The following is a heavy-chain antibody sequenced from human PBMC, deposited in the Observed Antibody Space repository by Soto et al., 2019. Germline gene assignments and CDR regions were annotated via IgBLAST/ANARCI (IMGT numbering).Heavy chain of an antibody. CDR1: GGTFSSYA. CDR2: IIPIIGSA. D-gene: IGHD2-21*02. V-gene: IGHV1-69*12. CDR3: ARGGGCGGDCYSLGSEYFQH. J-gene: IGHJ1*01. Sequence: QVQLVQSGAEVKKPGSSVKASCKASGGTFSSYAISWVRQAPGQGLEWMGGIIPIIGSAIYAQKFQGRVTIIADESTRTAYMELSSLRSEDTAVYYCARGGGCGGDCYSLGSEYFQHWGQGTLVTVSS.